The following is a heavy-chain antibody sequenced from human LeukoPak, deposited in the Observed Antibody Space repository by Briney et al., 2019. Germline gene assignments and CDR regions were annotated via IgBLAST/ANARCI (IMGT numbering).Heavy chain of an antibody. Sequence: PSETLSLTCAVYGGSFSGYYWSWIRQPPGKGLEWIGEINHSGSTNYNPSLKSRVTISVDTSKNQFSLKLSSVTAADTAVYYCARERELLGYYYYMDVWGKGTTVTVSS. V-gene: IGHV4-34*01. CDR1: GGSFSGYY. J-gene: IGHJ6*03. D-gene: IGHD1-26*01. CDR2: INHSGST. CDR3: ARERELLGYYYYMDV.